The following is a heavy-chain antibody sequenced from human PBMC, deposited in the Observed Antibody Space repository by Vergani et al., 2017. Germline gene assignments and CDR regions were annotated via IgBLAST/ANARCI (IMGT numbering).Heavy chain of an antibody. V-gene: IGHV3-48*01. CDR1: GFTFSSYS. CDR2: ISSSSSTI. J-gene: IGHJ6*02. Sequence: EVQLVESGGGLVQPGGSLRLSCAASGFTFSSYSMNWVRQAPGKGLEWVSYISSSSSTIYYADSVKGRFTISRDNAKNSLYLQMNSLRAEDTAVYYCAQQPWLVRAGGMDVWGQGTTVTVSS. D-gene: IGHD6-19*01. CDR3: AQQPWLVRAGGMDV.